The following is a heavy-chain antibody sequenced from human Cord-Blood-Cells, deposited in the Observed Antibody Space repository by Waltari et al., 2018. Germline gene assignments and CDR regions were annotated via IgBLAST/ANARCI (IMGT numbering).Heavy chain of an antibody. CDR2: IKSKTDDRTT. CDR1: CLPFSNSW. CDR3: TTASSWGPSLDY. V-gene: IGHV3-15*01. J-gene: IGHJ4*02. Sequence: EVQLVAPGGGLVKPGGSLRLSCSAFCLPFSNSWTTWVRQAPGKGLEWVGRIKSKTDDRTTDDAAPVKGRFTISRDDSKNTLYLQMNSLKTEDTAVYYCTTASSWGPSLDYWGQGTLVTVSS. D-gene: IGHD6-13*01.